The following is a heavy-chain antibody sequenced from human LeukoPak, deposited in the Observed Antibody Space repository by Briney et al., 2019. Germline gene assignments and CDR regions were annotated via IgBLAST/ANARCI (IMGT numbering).Heavy chain of an antibody. CDR2: IYNSGST. Sequence: SETLSLTCTVSGGSISSYYWSWIRQPAGKGLEWIGRIYNSGSTNYNPSLKSRVTMSVDTSKNQFSLKLSSVTAADTAVYYCATADIVVVVAATYFDYWGQGTLVTVSS. CDR3: ATADIVVVVAATYFDY. J-gene: IGHJ4*02. D-gene: IGHD2-15*01. V-gene: IGHV4-4*07. CDR1: GGSISSYY.